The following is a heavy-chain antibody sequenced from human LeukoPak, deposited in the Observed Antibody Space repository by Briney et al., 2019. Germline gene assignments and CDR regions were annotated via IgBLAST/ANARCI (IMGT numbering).Heavy chain of an antibody. V-gene: IGHV1-2*02. CDR1: GYTFTSYG. D-gene: IGHD2-21*02. J-gene: IGHJ4*02. CDR3: ARGKTMVYCGGDCYRFDN. CDR2: INPNSGGT. Sequence: ASVKVSCKASGYTFTSYGISWVRQAPGQGLEWVGWINPNSGGTNYQGRVTMTRDTSISTAYMELSRLLSGDTAVYYCARGKTMVYCGGDCYRFDNWGQGTLVTVSS.